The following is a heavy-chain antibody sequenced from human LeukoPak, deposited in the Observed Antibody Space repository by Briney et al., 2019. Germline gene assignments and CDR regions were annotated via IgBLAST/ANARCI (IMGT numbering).Heavy chain of an antibody. CDR2: ISGSGGST. CDR3: ATQGEHSYDSNRSGYFQH. V-gene: IGHV3-23*01. J-gene: IGHJ1*01. CDR1: GFTFSSYA. Sequence: GGSLRLSCAASGFTFSSYAMSWVRQAPGKGLEWVSAISGSGGSTYYADSVKGRFTISRDNAKNSLFLQMNSLRAEDTAVYYCATQGEHSYDSNRSGYFQHWGQGTLVTVSS. D-gene: IGHD3-22*01.